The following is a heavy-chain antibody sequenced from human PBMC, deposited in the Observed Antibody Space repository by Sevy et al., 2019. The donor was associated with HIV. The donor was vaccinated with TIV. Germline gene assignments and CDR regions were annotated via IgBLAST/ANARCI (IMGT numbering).Heavy chain of an antibody. J-gene: IGHJ4*02. CDR1: GGSISSSSYY. V-gene: IGHV4-39*01. CDR3: ARHGGPFGEAYYYDSSGYYLFDY. Sequence: SLTCTVSGGSISSSSYYWGWIRQPPGKGLEWIGIIYYSGSTYYNPSLKSRVTISVDTSKNQFSLKLSSVTAADTAVYYCARHGGPFGEAYYYDSSGYYLFDYWGQGTLVTVSS. D-gene: IGHD3-22*01. CDR2: IYYSGST.